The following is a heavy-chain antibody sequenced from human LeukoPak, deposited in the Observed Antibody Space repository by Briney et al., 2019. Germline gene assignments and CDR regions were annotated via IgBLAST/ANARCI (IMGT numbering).Heavy chain of an antibody. Sequence: SVKLSCKASGGTFSSYAISWVRQAPGQGLEWMGRIIPIFGIANYAQKFQGRVTITADKSTSTAYMELSSLRSEDTAVYYCARNGNLAAGTNYYYYYGMDVWGQGTTVTVSS. CDR1: GGTFSSYA. V-gene: IGHV1-69*04. CDR3: ARNGNLAAGTNYYYYYGMDV. CDR2: IIPIFGIA. J-gene: IGHJ6*02. D-gene: IGHD6-13*01.